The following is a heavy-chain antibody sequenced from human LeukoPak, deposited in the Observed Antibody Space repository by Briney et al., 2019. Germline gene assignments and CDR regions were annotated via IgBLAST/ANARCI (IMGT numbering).Heavy chain of an antibody. Sequence: TSETLSLTCTVSGDSISSYYWTWIRQPAGKGLDWIGRIYTSGTTNYNPSLKSRVTISVDKSKNHFSLNLSSVTAADTAVYYCARVLLRGPYNWFDPWGQGTLVTVSS. V-gene: IGHV4-4*07. CDR1: GDSISSYY. D-gene: IGHD3-10*01. J-gene: IGHJ5*02. CDR2: IYTSGTT. CDR3: ARVLLRGPYNWFDP.